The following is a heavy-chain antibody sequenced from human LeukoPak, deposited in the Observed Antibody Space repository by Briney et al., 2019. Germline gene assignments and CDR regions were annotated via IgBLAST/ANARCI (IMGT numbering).Heavy chain of an antibody. V-gene: IGHV3-66*04. CDR2: VYYGGTT. CDR3: TKHQRGGYDSPSHY. D-gene: IGHD5-12*01. Sequence: PGGSLRLSCAASGFTVSSNSMSWVRQAPGKGLEWVSVVYYGGTTYYADSVKGRFTISRDTSKNTLFLQMNSLRAEDTAIYYCTKHQRGGYDSPSHYWGQGTLVTVSS. J-gene: IGHJ4*02. CDR1: GFTVSSNS.